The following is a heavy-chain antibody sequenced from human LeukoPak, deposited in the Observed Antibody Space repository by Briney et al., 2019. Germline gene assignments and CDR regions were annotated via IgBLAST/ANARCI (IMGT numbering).Heavy chain of an antibody. J-gene: IGHJ4*02. CDR3: ARGGEDILTGYYRAFDY. D-gene: IGHD3-9*01. V-gene: IGHV1-18*04. Sequence: ASVKVSCKASGYTFTSYGISWVRQAPGQGLERMGWISAYNGNTNYAQKLQGRVTMTTDTSTSTAYMELRSLRSDDTAVYYCARGGEDILTGYYRAFDYWGQGTLVTVSS. CDR2: ISAYNGNT. CDR1: GYTFTSYG.